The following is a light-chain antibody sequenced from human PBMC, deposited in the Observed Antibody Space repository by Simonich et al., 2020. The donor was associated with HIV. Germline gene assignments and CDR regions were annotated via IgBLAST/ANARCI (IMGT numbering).Light chain of an antibody. J-gene: IGKJ1*01. CDR1: QSVSSN. V-gene: IGKV3-15*01. Sequence: EIVMTQSPVTLSVSPGERATLSCRDSQSVSSNLAWYQQKPGQAPRLLIYGASTRATCIPVRFSGSGSGTEFTLTISSLQSEDFAVYYCQQYNNWWTFGQGTKVEIK. CDR2: GAS. CDR3: QQYNNWWT.